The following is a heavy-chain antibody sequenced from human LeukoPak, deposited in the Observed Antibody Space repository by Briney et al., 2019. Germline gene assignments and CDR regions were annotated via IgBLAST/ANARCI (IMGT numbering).Heavy chain of an antibody. V-gene: IGHV3-48*04. CDR3: VRDRGRYDSSGYYYEGYFDY. Sequence: GGSLRLSCAASGFTLSSYNMNWVRQAPGKGLEWISYITTSIDIISYADSVKGRFTISRDNAKNSLYLQMNSLRAEDTAVYYCVRDRGRYDSSGYYYEGYFDYWGQGTLVTVSS. D-gene: IGHD3-22*01. J-gene: IGHJ4*02. CDR2: ITTSIDII. CDR1: GFTLSSYN.